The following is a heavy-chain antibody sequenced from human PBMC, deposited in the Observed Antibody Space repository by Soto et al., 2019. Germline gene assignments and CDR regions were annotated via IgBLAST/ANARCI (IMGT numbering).Heavy chain of an antibody. CDR3: AVGLSGSYYQNGMDV. Sequence: VGLVQSGSEVKKPGSSVKVSCKTSGGPFTSFDVNWVRQAPGQGLEWMGDIIPIFDTTNYAQKFQGRVTITADMATTTAYMELGSLRSDDTAVYFCAVGLSGSYYQNGMDVWGLGTTVIVS. V-gene: IGHV1-69*06. CDR1: GGPFTSFD. D-gene: IGHD1-26*01. J-gene: IGHJ6*02. CDR2: IIPIFDTT.